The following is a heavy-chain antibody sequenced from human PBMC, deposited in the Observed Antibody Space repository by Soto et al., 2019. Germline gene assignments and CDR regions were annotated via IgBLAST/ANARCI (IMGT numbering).Heavy chain of an antibody. Sequence: LRLSCAASEFTFSSYAVSWVRQAPVNELEWVSAISGSGSSSYYADSVKGRFTISRDNSKNTLYLQMNSLRAEDTAVYYCAKCSPRYSSGLKAYYFDHWGQGTLVTVSS. CDR2: ISGSGSSS. V-gene: IGHV3-23*01. CDR3: AKCSPRYSSGLKAYYFDH. CDR1: EFTFSSYA. J-gene: IGHJ4*02. D-gene: IGHD6-19*01.